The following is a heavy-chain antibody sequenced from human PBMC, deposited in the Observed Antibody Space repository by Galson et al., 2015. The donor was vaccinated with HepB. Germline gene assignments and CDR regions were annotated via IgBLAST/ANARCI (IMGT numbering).Heavy chain of an antibody. CDR3: AKDQGGAVFGESLWLDP. D-gene: IGHD3-10*02. CDR1: GFTFSSYG. CDR2: ITYDGSNK. J-gene: IGHJ5*02. V-gene: IGHV3-30*18. Sequence: SLRLSCAASGFTFSSYGMHWVRQAPGKGLEWVAVITYDGSNKYYADSVKGRFPISRDNSKNTLYLQMNSLRAEDTAVYYCAKDQGGAVFGESLWLDPWGQGTLVTVSS.